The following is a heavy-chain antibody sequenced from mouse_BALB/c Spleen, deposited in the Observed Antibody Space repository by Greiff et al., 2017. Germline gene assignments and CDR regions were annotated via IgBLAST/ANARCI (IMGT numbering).Heavy chain of an antibody. CDR3: TRGTTVVDGDWYFDV. Sequence: EVQLQQSGTVLARPGASVKMSCKASGYTFTSYWMHWVKQRPGQGLEWIGAIYPGNSDTSYNQKFKGKAKLTAVTSTSTAYMELSSLTNEDSAVYYCTRGTTVVDGDWYFDVWGAGTTVTVSS. J-gene: IGHJ1*01. V-gene: IGHV1-5*01. CDR1: GYTFTSYW. D-gene: IGHD1-1*01. CDR2: IYPGNSDT.